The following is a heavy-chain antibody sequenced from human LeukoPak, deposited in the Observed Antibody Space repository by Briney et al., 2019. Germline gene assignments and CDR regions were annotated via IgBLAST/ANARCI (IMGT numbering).Heavy chain of an antibody. D-gene: IGHD3-10*01. CDR1: GYTFTSYG. CDR3: ARPVGFGEPGPLIGAFDI. V-gene: IGHV1-18*01. Sequence: ASVKVSCKASGYTFTSYGISWVRQAPGQGLEWMGWISAYNGNTNYSQKFQGRVTITRDTSASTAYMELSSLRSEDTAVYYCARPVGFGEPGPLIGAFDIWGQGTMVTVSS. J-gene: IGHJ3*02. CDR2: ISAYNGNT.